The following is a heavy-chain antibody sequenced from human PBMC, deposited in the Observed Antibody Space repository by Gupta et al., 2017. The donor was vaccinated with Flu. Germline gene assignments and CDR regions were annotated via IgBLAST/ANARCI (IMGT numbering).Heavy chain of an antibody. J-gene: IGHJ6*02. CDR2: IWYDGSNK. CDR3: ASSSRDGMDV. Sequence: QVQLVVSGGGVVQPGSSLRLSGAAAGSTFSSYGMHWVRQAPGKGVGWVAGIWYDGSNKYYADSVKGRFTISRDNSKNTLYLQMNSLRAEYTAVYYCASSSRDGMDVWGQGTTVTVSS. CDR1: GSTFSSYG. V-gene: IGHV3-33*01.